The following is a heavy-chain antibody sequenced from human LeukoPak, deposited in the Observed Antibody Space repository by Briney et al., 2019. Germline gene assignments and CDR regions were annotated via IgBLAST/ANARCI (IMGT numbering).Heavy chain of an antibody. CDR3: AREFAAYGEMYPFDY. CDR1: GFTFSSYG. J-gene: IGHJ4*02. CDR2: IWYDGSDK. D-gene: IGHD2-2*01. V-gene: IGHV3-33*01. Sequence: GRSLRLSCAASGFTFSSYGMHWVRQAPGKGLEWVAVIWYDGSDKYYADSVKGRFTISRDNSKNTLYLQMNSLRAEDTAVYYCAREFAAYGEMYPFDYWGQGTLVTVSS.